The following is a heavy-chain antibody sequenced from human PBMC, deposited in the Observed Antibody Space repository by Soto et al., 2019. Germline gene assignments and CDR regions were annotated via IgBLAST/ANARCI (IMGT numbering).Heavy chain of an antibody. J-gene: IGHJ6*02. CDR2: ISGSGGST. CDR3: AKILLGEKPHYEIGVVIIKHYYYGMDV. Sequence: PGGSLRLSCAASGFTFSSYAMSWVRQAPGKGLEWVSAISGSGGSTYYADSVKGRFTISRDNSKNTLYLQMNSLRAEDTAVYYCAKILLGEKPHYEIGVVIIKHYYYGMDVWGQGTTVTVSS. D-gene: IGHD3-3*01. V-gene: IGHV3-23*01. CDR1: GFTFSSYA.